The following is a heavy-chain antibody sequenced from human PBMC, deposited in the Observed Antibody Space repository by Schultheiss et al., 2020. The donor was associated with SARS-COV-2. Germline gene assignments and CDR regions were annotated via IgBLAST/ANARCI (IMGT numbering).Heavy chain of an antibody. D-gene: IGHD6-19*01. CDR2: TYYRSKWSN. CDR3: ARLKDSSGWSNAFDI. J-gene: IGHJ3*02. CDR1: GDSVSSNSDT. Sequence: SQTLSLTCAISGDSVSSNSDTWNWIRQSPSRGLEWLGRTYYRSKWSNDYAVSVKSRITINPDTSKNQFSLQLNSVTPEDTAVYYCARLKDSSGWSNAFDIWSQGTVVTVAS. V-gene: IGHV6-1*01.